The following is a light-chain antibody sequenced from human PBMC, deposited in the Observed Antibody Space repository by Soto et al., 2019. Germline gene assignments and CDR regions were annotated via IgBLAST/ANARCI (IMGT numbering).Light chain of an antibody. CDR1: QTVSTY. Sequence: EVVLTQSPDTLSLSPGERATLSCRASQTVSTYLAWYQQKPGQAPRLLVYDASKRAPGIPARFIGSGSGTDFTLTVSSLEREEFALYYCQQRSGWPTFGQGTKVEI. V-gene: IGKV3-11*01. CDR3: QQRSGWPT. J-gene: IGKJ1*01. CDR2: DAS.